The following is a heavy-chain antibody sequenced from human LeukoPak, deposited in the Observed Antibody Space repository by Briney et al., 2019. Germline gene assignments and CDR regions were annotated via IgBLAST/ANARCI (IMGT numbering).Heavy chain of an antibody. CDR2: IYYSGST. V-gene: IGHV4-59*01. CDR3: ARGLSSGWYSLSY. Sequence: SETLSLTCTVSGGSISSYYWSWIRQPPGKGLEWIGYIYYSGSTNYNPSLKSRVTISVDTSKNQFSLKLSSVAAADTAVYYCARGLSSGWYSLSYWGQGTLVTVPS. CDR1: GGSISSYY. J-gene: IGHJ4*02. D-gene: IGHD6-19*01.